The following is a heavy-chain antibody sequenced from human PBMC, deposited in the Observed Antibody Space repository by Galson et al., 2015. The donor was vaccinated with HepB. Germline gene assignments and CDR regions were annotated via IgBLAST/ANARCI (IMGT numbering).Heavy chain of an antibody. D-gene: IGHD5-18*01. Sequence: SVKVSCKASGYTFTRYYIHWVRQAPGQGLEWMALINTSGGGTSYARKFQGRVTVTRDTSTNTDYMERSSLRSADTAMYYCARLDTAGDHWGQGTLVTVSS. V-gene: IGHV1-46*01. CDR1: GYTFTRYY. CDR2: INTSGGGT. CDR3: ARLDTAGDH. J-gene: IGHJ4*02.